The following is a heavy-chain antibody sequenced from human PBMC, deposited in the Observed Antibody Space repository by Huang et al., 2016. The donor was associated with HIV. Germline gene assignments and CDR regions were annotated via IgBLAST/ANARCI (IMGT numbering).Heavy chain of an antibody. J-gene: IGHJ4*02. D-gene: IGHD3-22*01. Sequence: QVQLVQSGAEVKKPGSSVKVSCKASGGSFRNFAIGWVRQDPGQGLEWMVGFIHPLRTANYEQKFQGRVTIIADESTSTAYMELSSLRAEDTAVYYCATVDYYDTSGPQRGYFDNWGQGTLVTVSS. CDR2: FIHPLRTA. CDR1: GGSFRNFA. V-gene: IGHV1-69*01. CDR3: ATVDYYDTSGPQRGYFDN.